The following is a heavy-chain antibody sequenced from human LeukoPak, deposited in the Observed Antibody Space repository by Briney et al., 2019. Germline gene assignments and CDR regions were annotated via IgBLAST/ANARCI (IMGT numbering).Heavy chain of an antibody. CDR3: AREGYSSSPPALDY. CDR1: GFTVSSNY. J-gene: IGHJ4*02. CDR2: IYSGGST. D-gene: IGHD6-13*01. V-gene: IGHV3-66*01. Sequence: PGGSLRLSCAASGFTVSSNYMSWVRQAPGKGLEWVSVIYSGGSTYYADSVKGRFTISRDNSKNTLYLQMNSLRAEDTAVYYCAREGYSSSPPALDYWGQGTLVTVSS.